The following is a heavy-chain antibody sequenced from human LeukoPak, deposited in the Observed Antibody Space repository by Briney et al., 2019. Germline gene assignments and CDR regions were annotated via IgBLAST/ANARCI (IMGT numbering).Heavy chain of an antibody. CDR2: IYYSGST. Sequence: ETLSLTCTVSGGSISSYYWSWLRQPPGKGLEWIGFIYYSGSTHYKSSLKSRVTISVDTSRNQLPLRLSSVTAADTAVYYCARHSGSSPHYFDYWGQGTLVXVXS. V-gene: IGHV4-59*08. CDR3: ARHSGSSPHYFDY. J-gene: IGHJ4*02. D-gene: IGHD1-26*01. CDR1: GGSISSYY.